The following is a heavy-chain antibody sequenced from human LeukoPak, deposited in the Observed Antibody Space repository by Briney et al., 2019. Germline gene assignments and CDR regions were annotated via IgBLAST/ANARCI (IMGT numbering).Heavy chain of an antibody. V-gene: IGHV1-69*05. CDR1: GDIFDAHG. CDR2: ILPLFGTA. CDR3: AREALGTHFDS. D-gene: IGHD7-27*01. Sequence: SVKVSCKASGDIFDAHGISWVRQAPGQGLEWMGGILPLFGTAQYAQNFQGRVTMITDESSNTAYMELSSLRSEDTAVYYCAREALGTHFDSWGQGTLVTVSS. J-gene: IGHJ4*02.